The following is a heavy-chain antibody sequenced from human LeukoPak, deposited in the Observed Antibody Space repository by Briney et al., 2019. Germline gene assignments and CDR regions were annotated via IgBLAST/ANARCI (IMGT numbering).Heavy chain of an antibody. Sequence: GGSLILSCAASGFTFSSYWMHWVRQAPGKGLVWVSRIKSDGGSTTNADSVKGRFTISRDNAKNTLYLQMNSLRAEDTAVYYCARSNSSGWYYFDYWGQGALVTVSS. V-gene: IGHV3-74*03. CDR2: IKSDGGST. CDR1: GFTFSSYW. J-gene: IGHJ4*02. D-gene: IGHD6-19*01. CDR3: ARSNSSGWYYFDY.